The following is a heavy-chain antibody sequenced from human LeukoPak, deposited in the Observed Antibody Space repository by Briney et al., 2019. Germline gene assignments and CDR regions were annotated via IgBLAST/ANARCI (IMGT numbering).Heavy chain of an antibody. V-gene: IGHV4-59*01. CDR2: IYNSGNT. J-gene: IGHJ5*02. CDR3: ARESGSYLWRSWLNP. CDR1: GGSINSYY. Sequence: SETLSLTCTVSGGSINSYYWTWIRQPPGKGLEWIGNIYNSGNTNYNPSLKSRVTISVDTYKNQFSLKLNSVTAADTAVYYCARESGSYLWRSWLNPWGQGTLVTVSS. D-gene: IGHD3-16*01.